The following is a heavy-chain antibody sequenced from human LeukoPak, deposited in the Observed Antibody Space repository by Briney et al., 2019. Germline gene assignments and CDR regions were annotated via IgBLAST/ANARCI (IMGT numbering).Heavy chain of an antibody. CDR2: INAGNGNT. Sequence: ASVKVSCKASGYTFTSYAMHWVRQAPGQRLEWMGWINAGNGNTKYSQKSQGRVTITRDTSASTAYMELSSLRSEDTAVYYCARSSPASFRPYSIGWDINAFDIWGQGTMVTVSS. V-gene: IGHV1-3*01. CDR3: ARSSPASFRPYSIGWDINAFDI. J-gene: IGHJ3*02. D-gene: IGHD6-19*01. CDR1: GYTFTSYA.